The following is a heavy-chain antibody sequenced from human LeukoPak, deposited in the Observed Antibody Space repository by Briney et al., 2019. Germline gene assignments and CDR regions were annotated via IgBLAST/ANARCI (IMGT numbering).Heavy chain of an antibody. CDR1: GYIFTGYY. Sequence: GASVKVSCKVPGYIFTGYYMHWVRQAPGQGLEWMGWINPNSGGTNYAQKFQGRVTMTRDTSISTAYMELSRLRSDDTAVYYCARGDKGEDYDFWSGDPTNWFDPWGQGTLVTVSS. CDR2: INPNSGGT. V-gene: IGHV1-2*02. D-gene: IGHD3-3*01. CDR3: ARGDKGEDYDFWSGDPTNWFDP. J-gene: IGHJ5*02.